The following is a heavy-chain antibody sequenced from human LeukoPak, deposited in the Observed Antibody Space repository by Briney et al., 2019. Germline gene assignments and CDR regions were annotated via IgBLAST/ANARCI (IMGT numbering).Heavy chain of an antibody. Sequence: PSETLSLTCAVSGYSISSGYFWGWIRQPPGKGLEWTGSIYHSGTTYYNPSLKSRITISVDTSKNQFSLKLNSVTAADTALYYCACSRDLYSPLDYWGQGTLVTVSS. V-gene: IGHV4-38-2*01. CDR1: GYSISSGYF. D-gene: IGHD5-24*01. CDR2: IYHSGTT. J-gene: IGHJ4*02. CDR3: ACSRDLYSPLDY.